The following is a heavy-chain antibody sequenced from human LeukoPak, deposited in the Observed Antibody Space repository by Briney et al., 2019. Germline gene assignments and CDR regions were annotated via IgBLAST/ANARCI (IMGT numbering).Heavy chain of an antibody. CDR2: IRSKANSYAT. D-gene: IGHD4-11*01. CDR1: GFTFSGSA. V-gene: IGHV3-73*01. J-gene: IGHJ4*02. Sequence: PGGSLRLSCAASGFTFSGSAMHWVRQVSGKGLEWVGRIRSKANSYATAYAASVKGRFTISRDDSKNTAYLQMNSLKTEDTAVYYCTRHTETTVTRTTGLDYWGQGTLVTVSS. CDR3: TRHTETTVTRTTGLDY.